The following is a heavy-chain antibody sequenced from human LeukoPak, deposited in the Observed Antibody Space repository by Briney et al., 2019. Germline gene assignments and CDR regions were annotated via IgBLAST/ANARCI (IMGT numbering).Heavy chain of an antibody. D-gene: IGHD6-6*01. J-gene: IGHJ4*02. CDR2: IKQDGSQK. V-gene: IGHV3-7*01. CDR3: ARRGGSSSRRSPIDY. Sequence: GGSLRLSCTASGFTFSDYWMTWVRQAPGKGPGWVANIKQDGSQKYYVDSVRGRFTISRDNAKNSLFLQMNGLRAEDTAVYYCARRGGSSSRRSPIDYWGQGTLVTVSS. CDR1: GFTFSDYW.